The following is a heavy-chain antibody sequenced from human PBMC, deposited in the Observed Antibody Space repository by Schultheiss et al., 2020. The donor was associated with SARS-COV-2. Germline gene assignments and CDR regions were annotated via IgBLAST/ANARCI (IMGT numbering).Heavy chain of an antibody. V-gene: IGHV3-48*03. CDR2: ISSSGSTI. CDR1: GFTFSSYE. Sequence: GGSLRLSCAASGFTFSSYEMNWVRQAPGKGLEWVSYISSSGSTIYYADSVKGRFTISRDNAKNSLYLQMNSLRAEDTAVYYCAREARYRNHFDYWGQGTLVTVS. J-gene: IGHJ4*02. D-gene: IGHD5-18*01. CDR3: AREARYRNHFDY.